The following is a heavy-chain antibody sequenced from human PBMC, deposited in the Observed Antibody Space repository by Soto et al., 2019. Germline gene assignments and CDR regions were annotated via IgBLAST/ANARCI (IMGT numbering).Heavy chain of an antibody. D-gene: IGHD2-15*01. Sequence: SETLSLTCAVYGGSFSGYDCSWIRQPPWKGLEWIGEINHSGSTNYNPSLKSRVTISVDTSKNQFSLKLSSVTAADTAVYYCARGEVVVAATRLKWFDPWGQGTLVTVSS. CDR2: INHSGST. CDR1: GGSFSGYD. V-gene: IGHV4-34*01. CDR3: ARGEVVVAATRLKWFDP. J-gene: IGHJ5*02.